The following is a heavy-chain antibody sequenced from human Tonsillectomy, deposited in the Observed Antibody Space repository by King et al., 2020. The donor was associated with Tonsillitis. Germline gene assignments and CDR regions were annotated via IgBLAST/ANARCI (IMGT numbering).Heavy chain of an antibody. J-gene: IGHJ4*02. CDR2: IMRKRDGATT. D-gene: IGHD1-14*01. V-gene: IGHV3-15*01. CDR3: ITGLGRTNGDS. Sequence: VQLVQSGGGLVKPGGSLRLSCAASGFTFSDSWMSWVRQAPGKGLEWVVRIMRKRDGATTDYAAPVRGRFTNSSDDSKTTVYLQMNNLKTEDTGVYYCITGLGRTNGDSWGQGTLVTVSS. CDR1: GFTFSDSW.